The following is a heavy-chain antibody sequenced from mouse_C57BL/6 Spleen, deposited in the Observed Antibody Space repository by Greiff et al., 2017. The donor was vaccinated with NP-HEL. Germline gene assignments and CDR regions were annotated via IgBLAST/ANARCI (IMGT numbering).Heavy chain of an antibody. CDR1: GFNIKDDY. D-gene: IGHD1-1*01. CDR2: IDPENGDT. V-gene: IGHV14-4*01. CDR3: TTDYYGSSPWFAY. Sequence: EVQLQQSGAELVRPGASVKLSCTASGFNIKDDYMHWVKQRPEQGLEWIGWIDPENGDTEYASKFQGKAPITADTSSNTAYLQLSSLTSEDTAVYYCTTDYYGSSPWFAYWGQGTLVTVSA. J-gene: IGHJ3*01.